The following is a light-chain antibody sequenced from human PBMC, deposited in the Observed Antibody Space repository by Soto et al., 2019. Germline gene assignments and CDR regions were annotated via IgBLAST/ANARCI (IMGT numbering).Light chain of an antibody. Sequence: DIQMTQSPSSLSASVGDRVSITCRASQSISSYLNWYQQKPWKAPKLLIYAASSLQSGVPSRFSGSGSGTDFTLTISSLQPEDFATYYCQPSYSTPITFGQGTRLEIK. CDR1: QSISSY. J-gene: IGKJ5*01. CDR2: AAS. V-gene: IGKV1-39*01. CDR3: QPSYSTPIT.